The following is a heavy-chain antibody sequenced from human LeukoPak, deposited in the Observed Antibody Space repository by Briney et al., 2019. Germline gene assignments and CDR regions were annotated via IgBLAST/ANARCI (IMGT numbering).Heavy chain of an antibody. CDR3: ARLPSVRGVKGPGDY. Sequence: ASVKVSCKASGYTFTSYYMHWVRQAPGQGLEWMGIINPSGGSTSYAQKFQGRVTMTRDTSTSTVYMELSSLRSEDTAVYYCARLPSVRGVKGPGDYWGQGTLVTVSS. J-gene: IGHJ4*02. CDR1: GYTFTSYY. V-gene: IGHV1-46*01. D-gene: IGHD3-10*01. CDR2: INPSGGST.